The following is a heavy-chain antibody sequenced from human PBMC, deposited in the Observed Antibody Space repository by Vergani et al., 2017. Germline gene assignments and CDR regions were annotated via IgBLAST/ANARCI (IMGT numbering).Heavy chain of an antibody. CDR3: ARVYEYSYGYWFDP. V-gene: IGHV4-34*10. D-gene: IGHD5-18*01. CDR1: GGSFSGYY. J-gene: IGHJ5*02. CDR2: IHHNGST. Sequence: QVKLQESGPGLVKPSETLSLTCAVYGGSFSGYYWSWSRQPPGKGLEWIGEIHHNGSTNYNPSLKRRVNMSVDTSKNQFCLKLSSVTAADTAVYYCARVYEYSYGYWFDPWGQGTLVTVSS.